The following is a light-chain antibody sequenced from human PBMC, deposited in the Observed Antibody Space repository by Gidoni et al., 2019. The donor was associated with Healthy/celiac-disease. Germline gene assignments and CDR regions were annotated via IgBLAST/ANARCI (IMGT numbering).Light chain of an antibody. V-gene: IGKV3-11*01. CDR2: DAS. CDR3: QQRSNWPLT. J-gene: IGKJ4*01. Sequence: EIVLPQSPATLSLSPVQRATLSCRASQSVSGYFAWYHQKPGQAPRLLIYDASNRATGIPARFSGSGSGTDFTLTISSLEPEDLAVYYCQQRSNWPLTFGGGTKVEIK. CDR1: QSVSGY.